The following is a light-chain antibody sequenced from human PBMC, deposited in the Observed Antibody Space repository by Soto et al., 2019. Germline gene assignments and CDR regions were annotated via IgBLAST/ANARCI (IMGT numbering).Light chain of an antibody. CDR2: DVS. CDR3: CSYAGSYF. J-gene: IGLJ1*01. CDR1: SSDVGGYNY. V-gene: IGLV2-11*01. Sequence: QSALTRPRSVSGSRGQSVTIACTGTSSDVGGYNYVSWYQQHPGKAPKLMIYDVSKRPSGVPDRFSGSKSGNTASLTITGLQAEDEADYYCCSYAGSYFFGTGTKLTVL.